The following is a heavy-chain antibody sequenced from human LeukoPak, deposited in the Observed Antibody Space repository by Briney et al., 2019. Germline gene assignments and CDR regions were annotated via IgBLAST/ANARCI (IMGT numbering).Heavy chain of an antibody. CDR1: GFTFSSYS. V-gene: IGHV3-21*01. J-gene: IGHJ4*02. CDR3: TRENRATNGRFYFDY. Sequence: GGSLRLSCAASGFTFSSYSMNWVRQAPWKGLEWVSSISSSSSYIYYADSVKGRFTISRDNAKNSLYLQMNSLRAEDTAVYYCTRENRATNGRFYFDYWGQGTLVTVSS. D-gene: IGHD1-14*01. CDR2: ISSSSSYI.